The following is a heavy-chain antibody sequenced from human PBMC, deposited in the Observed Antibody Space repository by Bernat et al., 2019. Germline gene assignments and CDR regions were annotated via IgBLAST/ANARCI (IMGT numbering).Heavy chain of an antibody. V-gene: IGHV3-30-3*01. CDR2: ISYDGSNK. CDR3: ARDYGSGAFDY. D-gene: IGHD3-10*01. Sequence: VQLVESGGGLVKPGGSLRLSCAASGFTFSSYAMHWVRQAPGKGLEWVAVISYDGSNKYYADSVKGRFTISRDNSKNTLYLQMNSLRAEDTAVYYCARDYGSGAFDYWGQGTLVTVSS. CDR1: GFTFSSYA. J-gene: IGHJ4*02.